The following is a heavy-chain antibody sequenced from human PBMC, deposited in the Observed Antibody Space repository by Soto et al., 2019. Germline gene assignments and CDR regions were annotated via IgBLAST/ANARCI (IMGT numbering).Heavy chain of an antibody. Sequence: QLQLHMSGSGLVKPSQTLSLPCTVSGASITYGAYSWSWIRQTPGKGLEWIRYINHLETTFYNQSCESRLTLSIDRTKNQFALNLKSMSAADRAGYFCARGGGFDSFDYWGQGILVTVAS. CDR2: INHLETT. J-gene: IGHJ4*02. V-gene: IGHV4-30-2*01. D-gene: IGHD3-10*01. CDR3: ARGGGFDSFDY. CDR1: GASITYGAYS.